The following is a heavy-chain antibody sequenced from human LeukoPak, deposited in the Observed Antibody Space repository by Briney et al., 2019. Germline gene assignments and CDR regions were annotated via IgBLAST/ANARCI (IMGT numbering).Heavy chain of an antibody. CDR2: ISYDGSNK. Sequence: PGRSLRLSCAASGFTFSSYGMHWVRQAPGKGLEWVAVISYDGSNKYYADSAKGRFTISRDNSKNTLYLQMNSLRAEDTAVYYCANVDTAMGTFDYWGQGTLVTVSS. D-gene: IGHD5-18*01. CDR3: ANVDTAMGTFDY. J-gene: IGHJ4*02. V-gene: IGHV3-30*18. CDR1: GFTFSSYG.